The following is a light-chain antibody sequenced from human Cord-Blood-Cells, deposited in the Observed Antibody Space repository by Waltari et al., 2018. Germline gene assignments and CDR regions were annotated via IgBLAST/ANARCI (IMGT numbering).Light chain of an antibody. CDR2: DVS. V-gene: IGLV2-11*01. Sequence: QSALTQPRSVSGSPGQSVTISCPGTSSHVGGYNYVSWYQQHPGKAPKLMIYDVSKRPSGVPDRFSGSKSGNTASLTISGLQAEDEADYYCCSYAGSYVFGTGTKVTVL. J-gene: IGLJ1*01. CDR1: SSHVGGYNY. CDR3: CSYAGSYV.